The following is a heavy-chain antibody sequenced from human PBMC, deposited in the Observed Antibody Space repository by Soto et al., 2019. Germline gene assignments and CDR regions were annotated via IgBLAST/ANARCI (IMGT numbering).Heavy chain of an antibody. CDR1: GYSFSVYW. CDR3: ARTESGYSYGFADV. CDR2: IYPGDSDI. D-gene: IGHD5-18*01. V-gene: IGHV5-51*01. J-gene: IGHJ6*02. Sequence: PGESLKISCKGSGYSFSVYWIAWVRHMPGKGLEWMGSIYPGDSDIRYSPSFQGQVTISADKSIDTAYLQWSSLKASDTAMYYCARTESGYSYGFADVWGQGTTVTVSS.